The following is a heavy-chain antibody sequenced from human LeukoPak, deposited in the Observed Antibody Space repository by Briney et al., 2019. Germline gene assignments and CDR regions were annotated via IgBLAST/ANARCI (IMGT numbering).Heavy chain of an antibody. J-gene: IGHJ1*01. Sequence: ASVKVSCKASGYTFTSYDINWVRQATGQGLEWMGWMNPNSGNTGYAQKFQGRVTMTRNTSISTAYMELSSLRSEDTAVYYCARGATYYYDSSGYFLQHWGQGTLVTVSS. V-gene: IGHV1-8*01. D-gene: IGHD3-22*01. CDR2: MNPNSGNT. CDR3: ARGATYYYDSSGYFLQH. CDR1: GYTFTSYD.